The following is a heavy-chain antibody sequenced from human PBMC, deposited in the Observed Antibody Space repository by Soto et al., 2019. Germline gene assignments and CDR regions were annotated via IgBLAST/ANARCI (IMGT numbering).Heavy chain of an antibody. Sequence: KPSETLSLTCTVSGGSISSYYWSWIRQPPGKGLEWIGYIYYSGSTNYNPSLKSRVTISVDTSKNQFSLKLSSVTAADTAVYYCARTHYSYSGGEYSSSGLDWFDPWGQGTLVTVSS. CDR2: IYYSGST. D-gene: IGHD6-13*01. V-gene: IGHV4-59*01. J-gene: IGHJ5*02. CDR3: ARTHYSYSGGEYSSSGLDWFDP. CDR1: GGSISSYY.